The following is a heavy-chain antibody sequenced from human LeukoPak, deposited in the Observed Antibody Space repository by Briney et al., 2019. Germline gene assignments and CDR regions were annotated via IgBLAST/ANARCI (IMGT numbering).Heavy chain of an antibody. Sequence: KPSETLSLTCTVTGGSISSYYWSWIRQPPGKGLEWIGYIYTTGTTNYNPSLKSRVTTSVDTSQNQFSLKLTSVTAADTAVYYCARHGGYGSSAAYWGQGTLVTVSS. V-gene: IGHV4-4*09. J-gene: IGHJ4*02. CDR3: ARHGGYGSSAAY. CDR1: GGSISSYY. CDR2: IYTTGTT. D-gene: IGHD6-6*01.